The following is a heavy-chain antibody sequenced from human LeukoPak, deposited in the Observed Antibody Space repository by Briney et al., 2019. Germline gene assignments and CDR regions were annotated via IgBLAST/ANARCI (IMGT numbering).Heavy chain of an antibody. CDR3: ARGSSWDDNPYYFDY. CDR2: ISSSSSYI. D-gene: IGHD6-13*01. V-gene: IGHV3-21*01. J-gene: IGHJ4*02. Sequence: GGSLRLSCVDSGLTFSTHSMNWVRQAPGKGLEWVSSISSSSSYIYYGDSVKGRFTISRDNAKNSLYLQMNSLRAEDTAVYYCARGSSWDDNPYYFDYWGQGTLVTVSS. CDR1: GLTFSTHS.